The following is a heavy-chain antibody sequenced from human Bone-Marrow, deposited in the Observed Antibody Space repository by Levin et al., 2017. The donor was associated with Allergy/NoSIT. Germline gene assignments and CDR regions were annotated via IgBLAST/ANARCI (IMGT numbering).Heavy chain of an antibody. CDR2: INSDGSST. J-gene: IGHJ6*02. CDR3: VRETRMAVASQNYYYYGMDV. CDR1: GFTFSTYW. D-gene: IGHD6-19*01. V-gene: IGHV3-74*01. Sequence: RSGGSLRLSCAASGFTFSTYWMDWVRQAPGKGLDWVSRINSDGSSTSYAASVKGRFTISGDNAKNTVYLQMNSLRAEDTAVYYCVRETRMAVASQNYYYYGMDVWGQGTTVTVSS.